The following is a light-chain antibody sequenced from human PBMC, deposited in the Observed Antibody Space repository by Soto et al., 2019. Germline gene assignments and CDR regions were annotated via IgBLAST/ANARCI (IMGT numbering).Light chain of an antibody. Sequence: AIQMTQSPSSVSASVGDRITITCRASQGIRNDLGWYQQKPGKAPQLLIYAASTLQNGVPPRFSGSGSGTDFTLTITSLQPEDFATYYCLQDHNYPLTFGGGTKVDIK. J-gene: IGKJ4*01. CDR2: AAS. CDR1: QGIRND. CDR3: LQDHNYPLT. V-gene: IGKV1-6*01.